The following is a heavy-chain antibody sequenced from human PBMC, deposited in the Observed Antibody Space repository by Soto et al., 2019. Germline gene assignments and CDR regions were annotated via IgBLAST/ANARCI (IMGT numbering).Heavy chain of an antibody. CDR1: GGSIRAFH. D-gene: IGHD6-6*01. V-gene: IGHV4-59*01. Sequence: PEYLSLTCPVSGGSIRAFHWCWIRRPTGKGLEWIGYIYYSGSTNYNPSLKSRVTISVDTSKNQFSLNLRSMSPADTAAYYCARVGGLAARTFDYWGPGTLVT. J-gene: IGHJ4*02. CDR3: ARVGGLAARTFDY. CDR2: IYYSGST.